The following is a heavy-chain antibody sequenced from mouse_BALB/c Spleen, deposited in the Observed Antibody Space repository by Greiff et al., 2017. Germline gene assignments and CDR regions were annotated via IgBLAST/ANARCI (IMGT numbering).Heavy chain of an antibody. CDR2: ISNGGGST. Sequence: EVKLVESGGGLVQPGGSLKLSCAASGFTFSSYTMSWVRQTPEKRLEWVAYISNGGGSTYYPDTVKGRFTISRDNAKNTLYLQMSSLKSEDTAMYYCARLITTSRYFDYWGQGTTLTVSS. V-gene: IGHV5-12-2*01. D-gene: IGHD2-4*01. J-gene: IGHJ2*01. CDR1: GFTFSSYT. CDR3: ARLITTSRYFDY.